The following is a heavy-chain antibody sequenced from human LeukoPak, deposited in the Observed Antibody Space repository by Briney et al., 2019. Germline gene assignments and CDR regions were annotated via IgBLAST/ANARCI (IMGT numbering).Heavy chain of an antibody. CDR1: GFTFSSYA. J-gene: IGHJ4*02. Sequence: GGSLRLSCTASGFTFSSYAMTWVRQAPGEGLEWVSTISGRGGSTYYADSVKGRFTISRDNSKNTLYLQMNSLRAEDTAVYYCAKDPTMVRGVSNYWGQGTLVTVSS. V-gene: IGHV3-23*01. D-gene: IGHD3-10*01. CDR2: ISGRGGST. CDR3: AKDPTMVRGVSNY.